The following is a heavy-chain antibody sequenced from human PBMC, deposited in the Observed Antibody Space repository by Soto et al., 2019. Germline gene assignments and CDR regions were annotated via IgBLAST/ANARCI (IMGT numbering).Heavy chain of an antibody. CDR1: GFTFGDYA. V-gene: IGHV3-49*04. Sequence: PGGSLRLSCTASGFTFGDYAMSWVRQAPGKGLEWVGFIRSKAYGGTTEYAASVKGRFTISRDDSKSIAYLQTNSLKTEDTAVYYCTRVDGDYDRYFDYWGQGTLVTVSS. CDR2: IRSKAYGGTT. J-gene: IGHJ4*02. CDR3: TRVDGDYDRYFDY. D-gene: IGHD4-17*01.